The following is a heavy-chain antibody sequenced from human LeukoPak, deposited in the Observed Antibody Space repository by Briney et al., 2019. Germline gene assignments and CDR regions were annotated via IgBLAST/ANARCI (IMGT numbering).Heavy chain of an antibody. CDR2: IVVGSGNT. V-gene: IGHV1-58*01. CDR1: GFTFTSSA. D-gene: IGHD3-22*01. Sequence: GASVKVSCKASGFTFTSSAVQWVRQARGQRLECIGWIVVGSGNTNYAQKFQERVTINRDISTSTAYMELSSLRSEDTAVYYCAASPDYYDSSGYSYYFDYWGQGTLVTVSS. J-gene: IGHJ4*02. CDR3: AASPDYYDSSGYSYYFDY.